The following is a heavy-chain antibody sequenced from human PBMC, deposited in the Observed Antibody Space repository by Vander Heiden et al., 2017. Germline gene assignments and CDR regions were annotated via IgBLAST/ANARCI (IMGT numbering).Heavy chain of an antibody. Sequence: VQLVESGGGLVQPGRSLRLSCAASGFTFDDYAMHWVRQAPGKGLEWVSGISWNSGSIGYADSVKGRFTISRDNAKNSLYLQMNSLRAEDTALYYCAKDYDSSGYYPHFDYWGQGTLVTVSS. CDR3: AKDYDSSGYYPHFDY. CDR1: GFTFDDYA. D-gene: IGHD3-22*01. J-gene: IGHJ4*02. V-gene: IGHV3-9*01. CDR2: ISWNSGSI.